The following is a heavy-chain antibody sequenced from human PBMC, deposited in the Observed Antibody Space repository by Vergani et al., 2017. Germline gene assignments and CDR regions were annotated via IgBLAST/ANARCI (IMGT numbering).Heavy chain of an antibody. D-gene: IGHD3-3*01. CDR2: INHSGST. CDR1: GGSFSGYY. CDR3: ARRPRRXTIFGVVNPYYFDY. V-gene: IGHV4-34*01. Sequence: QVQLQQWGAGLLKPSETLSLTCAVYGGSFSGYYWSWIRQPPGKGLEWIGEINHSGSTNYNPSLKSRVTISVDTSKNQFSLKLSSVTAADTAVYYCARRPRRXTIFGVVNPYYFDYWGQGTLVTVSS. J-gene: IGHJ4*02.